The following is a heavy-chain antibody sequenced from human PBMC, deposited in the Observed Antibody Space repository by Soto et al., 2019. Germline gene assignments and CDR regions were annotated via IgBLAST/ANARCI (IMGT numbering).Heavy chain of an antibody. CDR2: IWYDGSNK. J-gene: IGHJ4*02. D-gene: IGHD3-10*01. CDR1: GFTFSSYG. V-gene: IGHV3-33*01. Sequence: QVQLVESGGGVVQPGRSLRLSCAASGFTFSSYGMHWVRQAPGKGLEWVAVIWYDGSNKYYADSVKGQFTISRDNSKNPLYLQMNSLRAEDTPVYYCPRLLSDDIDYFHYWGQGTLVTVSS. CDR3: PRLLSDDIDYFHY.